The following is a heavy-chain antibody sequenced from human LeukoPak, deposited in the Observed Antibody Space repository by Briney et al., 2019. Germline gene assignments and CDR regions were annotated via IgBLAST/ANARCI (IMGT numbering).Heavy chain of an antibody. Sequence: PSETLSLTCTVSGGSISSYYWSWIRQPPGKGLEWIGYIYYSGSTNYNPSLKSRVTISVDTSKNQFSLKLSSVTAADTAVYYCARDAPDYGGFAYWGQGTLVTVSS. CDR3: ARDAPDYGGFAY. V-gene: IGHV4-59*01. CDR1: GGSISSYY. D-gene: IGHD4-23*01. CDR2: IYYSGST. J-gene: IGHJ4*02.